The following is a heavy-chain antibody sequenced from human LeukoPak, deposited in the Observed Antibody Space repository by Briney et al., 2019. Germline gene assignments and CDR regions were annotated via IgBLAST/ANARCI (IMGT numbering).Heavy chain of an antibody. D-gene: IGHD6-19*01. Sequence: GASVKVSCKSSVCTFSSYAISWVRQAPGQGLEWMGGIIPILGIANYAQKFQGRVTITADKSTGTAYMELSSLRSEDTAVYYCARLGGSSGWLNDYWGQGTLVTVSS. CDR1: VCTFSSYA. CDR2: IIPILGIA. CDR3: ARLGGSSGWLNDY. J-gene: IGHJ4*02. V-gene: IGHV1-69*10.